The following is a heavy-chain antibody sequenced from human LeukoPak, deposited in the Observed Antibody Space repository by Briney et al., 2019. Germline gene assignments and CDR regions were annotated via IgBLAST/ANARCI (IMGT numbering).Heavy chain of an antibody. CDR3: ARGQYSGSCFDN. CDR2: IYYSGST. V-gene: IGHV4-39*01. J-gene: IGHJ4*02. Sequence: PSETLSLTCTVSGGSISSSSYYWGWIRQPPWKGLEWIGSIYYSGSTYYNPSLKSRVTISVDTSKNQFSLELSSVTAADTAVYYCARGQYSGSCFDNWGQGSLVTVSS. D-gene: IGHD1-26*01. CDR1: GGSISSSSYY.